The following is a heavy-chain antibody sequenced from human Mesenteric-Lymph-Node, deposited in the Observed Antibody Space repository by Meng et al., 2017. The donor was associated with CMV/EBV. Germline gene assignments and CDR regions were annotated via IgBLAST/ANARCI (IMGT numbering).Heavy chain of an antibody. D-gene: IGHD5/OR15-5a*01. CDR1: GASISSNNW. CDR2: IYHSGST. V-gene: IGHV4-4*02. J-gene: IGHJ4*02. CDR3: ARMPGASVGFDY. Sequence: GSLRLSCAVSGASISSNNWWSWVRQAPGKGLEWIGEIYHSGSTNYNPSLESRVTISVDKSKNQLSLKLSSVTAADTAVYYCARMPGASVGFDYWGQGMLVTVSS.